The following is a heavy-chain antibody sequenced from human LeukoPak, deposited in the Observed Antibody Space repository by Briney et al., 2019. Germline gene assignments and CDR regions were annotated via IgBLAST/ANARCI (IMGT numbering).Heavy chain of an antibody. J-gene: IGHJ6*02. Sequence: PGGSLRLSCAASGFTFSSYAMHWVRQAPGKGLEWVAVISYDGSNKYYADSVKGRSTISRDNSKNTLYLQMNSLRAEDTAVYYCARDRRGYSYGYSYYYYGMDVWGRGTTVTVSS. CDR2: ISYDGSNK. CDR1: GFTFSSYA. CDR3: ARDRRGYSYGYSYYYYGMDV. D-gene: IGHD5-18*01. V-gene: IGHV3-30-3*01.